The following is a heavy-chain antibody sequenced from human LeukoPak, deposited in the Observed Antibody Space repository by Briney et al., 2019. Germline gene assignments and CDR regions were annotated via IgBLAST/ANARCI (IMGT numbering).Heavy chain of an antibody. CDR3: AGTSSGPERRGMDV. V-gene: IGHV3-33*01. J-gene: IGHJ6*02. Sequence: GGSLRLSCAASGFTFSTYGMHWVRQAPGKGLEWVAAAWSDGINKYYADSVKGRFTISRDNSKNTLYLQMSSLRAEDTAVYYCAGTSSGPERRGMDVWGQGTTVTVSS. CDR2: AWSDGINK. D-gene: IGHD6-19*01. CDR1: GFTFSTYG.